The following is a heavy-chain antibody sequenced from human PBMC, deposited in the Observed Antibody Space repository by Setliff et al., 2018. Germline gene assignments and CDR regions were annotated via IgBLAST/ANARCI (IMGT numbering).Heavy chain of an antibody. Sequence: GASVKVSCKASGYSFSNYDINWVRQATGQGLEWMGWMNPNTGNTGHAQKLQGRVSMTRSTSISTAYMELSSLRSEDTAVYYCALSLYYYNASGYYPFDYWGLGTLVTVSS. V-gene: IGHV1-8*01. J-gene: IGHJ4*02. CDR2: MNPNTGNT. CDR1: GYSFSNYD. D-gene: IGHD3-22*01. CDR3: ALSLYYYNASGYYPFDY.